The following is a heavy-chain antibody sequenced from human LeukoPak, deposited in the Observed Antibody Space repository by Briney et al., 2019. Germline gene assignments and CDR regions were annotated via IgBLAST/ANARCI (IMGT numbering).Heavy chain of an antibody. J-gene: IGHJ4*02. D-gene: IGHD4-11*01. Sequence: GGSLRLSCAGSGLTVTNNYMSWLRQAPGKGLEWVSTFKTNSGQVYYAESVRGRFTISRVNSKNTVYLEMSSLRAEDTALYFCARSVPDYTRFDYWGQGALVTVSS. CDR3: ARSVPDYTRFDY. CDR2: FKTNSGQV. V-gene: IGHV3-53*01. CDR1: GLTVTNNY.